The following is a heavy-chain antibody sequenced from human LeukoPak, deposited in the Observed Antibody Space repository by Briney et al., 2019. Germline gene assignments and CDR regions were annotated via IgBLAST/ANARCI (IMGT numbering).Heavy chain of an antibody. CDR2: ISYDGSNK. Sequence: GGSLRLSCAASGFTFSSYWMQWVRQAQGKGLEWVAVISYDGSNKYYADSVKGRFTISRYNDKNTLYLQMNSLRAEDTAVYYWAKIGMIVVHRDYWGQGTLVTVSS. D-gene: IGHD3-22*01. CDR1: GFTFSSYW. J-gene: IGHJ4*02. V-gene: IGHV3-30*18. CDR3: AKIGMIVVHRDY.